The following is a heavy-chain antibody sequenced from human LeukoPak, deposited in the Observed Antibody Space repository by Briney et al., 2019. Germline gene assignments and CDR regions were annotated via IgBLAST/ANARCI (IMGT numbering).Heavy chain of an antibody. CDR2: IIPILGIA. Sequence: SVKVSCKASGGTFSSYAISWVRQAPGQGLEWMGRIIPILGIANYAQKFQGRVTITADKSTSTAYMELSSLRSEDTAVYYCAKNYGSGSYSDFDYWGQGTLVTVSS. CDR3: AKNYGSGSYSDFDY. D-gene: IGHD3-10*01. CDR1: GGTFSSYA. V-gene: IGHV1-69*04. J-gene: IGHJ4*02.